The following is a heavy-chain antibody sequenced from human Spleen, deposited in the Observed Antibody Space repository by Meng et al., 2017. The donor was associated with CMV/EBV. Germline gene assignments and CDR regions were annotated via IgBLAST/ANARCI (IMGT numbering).Heavy chain of an antibody. CDR3: ARSYYYYGSGTYISSDS. CDR1: YTFTRYW. D-gene: IGHD3-10*01. Sequence: YTFTRYWIAWVRQKPGKGLEWMGVISPGDSDTRYSPSFQGQVTFSADKSISTAYLQWSSLKASDTAMYYCARSYYYYGSGTYISSDSWGQGTLVTVSS. CDR2: ISPGDSDT. J-gene: IGHJ4*02. V-gene: IGHV5-51*01.